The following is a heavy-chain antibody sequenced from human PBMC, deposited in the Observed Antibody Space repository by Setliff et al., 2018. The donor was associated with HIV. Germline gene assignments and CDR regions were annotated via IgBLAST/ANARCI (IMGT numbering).Heavy chain of an antibody. D-gene: IGHD2-8*01. CDR3: AGEIAPAARLPNVGGPPPPGYYHYMDV. Sequence: SETLSLTCIVSRGSISSTSHYWGWVRQSPGRRLEWIGSIYYSGRTYYNPSLRSRVTMSVDTSTNQFSLDLTSVTAADTAVYFCAGEIAPAARLPNVGGPPPPGYYHYMDVWGKGTTVTVSS. CDR1: RGSISSTSHY. V-gene: IGHV4-39*07. J-gene: IGHJ6*03. CDR2: IYYSGRT.